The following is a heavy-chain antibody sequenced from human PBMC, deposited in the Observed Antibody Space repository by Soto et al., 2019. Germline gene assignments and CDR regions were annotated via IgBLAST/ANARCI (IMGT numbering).Heavy chain of an antibody. D-gene: IGHD3-10*01. CDR2: IIPIFDTP. V-gene: IGHV1-69*06. CDR3: ATHGATTMARGAMKHYYYVMDV. J-gene: IGHJ6*02. CDR1: GGIFSSFT. Sequence: SVKVSCKASGGIFSSFTISWVRQAPGQGLEWLGGIIPIFDTPTYAQNFQGRVTITADKSTNTVYMELSSLRSEDTAVYYCATHGATTMARGAMKHYYYVMDVWGQGTTVTVSS.